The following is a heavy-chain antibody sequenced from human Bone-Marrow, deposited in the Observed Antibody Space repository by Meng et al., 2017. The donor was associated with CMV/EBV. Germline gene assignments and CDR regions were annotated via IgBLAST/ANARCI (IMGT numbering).Heavy chain of an antibody. CDR2: IIPIFGTA. V-gene: IGHV1-69*05. Sequence: SVKVSCKASGGTFSSYAISWVRQAPGQGLEWMGGIIPIFGTANYAQKFQGRVTITTDESTSTAYMELSSLRSEDTAVYYCASEEGSGRAPFDYWGQGTLVTVYS. J-gene: IGHJ4*02. CDR1: GGTFSSYA. D-gene: IGHD3-10*01. CDR3: ASEEGSGRAPFDY.